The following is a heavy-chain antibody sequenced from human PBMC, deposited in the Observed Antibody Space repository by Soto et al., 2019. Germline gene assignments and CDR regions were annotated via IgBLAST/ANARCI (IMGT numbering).Heavy chain of an antibody. CDR1: GGSISSSSYY. V-gene: IGHV4-39*01. CDR3: ARQEGAGVQLWFS. Sequence: QLQLQESGPGLVKPSETLSLTCTVSGGSISSSSYYWGWIRQPPGKGLEWIGSIYYSGSTYYNPSLKSRVTISVDTSKNQFSLKLSSVTAADTAVYYCARQEGAGVQLWFSWGQGTLVTVSS. D-gene: IGHD5-18*01. J-gene: IGHJ4*02. CDR2: IYYSGST.